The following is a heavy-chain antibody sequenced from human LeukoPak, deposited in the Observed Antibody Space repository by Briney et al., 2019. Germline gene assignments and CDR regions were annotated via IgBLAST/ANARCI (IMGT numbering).Heavy chain of an antibody. CDR1: GFTFSSYS. J-gene: IGHJ4*02. D-gene: IGHD3-3*01. V-gene: IGHV3-21*01. CDR3: ARDLTDYDFWSGYYTSFDY. CDR2: ISSSSSYI. Sequence: PGGSLRLSCAASGFTFSSYSMNWVRQAPGKGLEWVSSISSSSSYIYYADSVKGRFTISRDNAKNSLYLQMNSLRAEDTAVYYCARDLTDYDFWSGYYTSFDYWGQGTLVTVSS.